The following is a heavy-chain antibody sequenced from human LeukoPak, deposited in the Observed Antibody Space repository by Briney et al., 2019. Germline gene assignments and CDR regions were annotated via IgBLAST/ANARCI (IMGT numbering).Heavy chain of an antibody. J-gene: IGHJ5*02. CDR1: GGSISSYD. V-gene: IGHV4-59*01. CDR3: AREAYDSSGYYYWFDP. Sequence: SETLSLTCTVSGGSISSYDRSWIRQPPGKGLEWIGYIYYSGSTNYNPSLKSRVTISVDTSKNQFSLKLSSVTAADTAVYYCAREAYDSSGYYYWFDPWGQGTLVTASS. D-gene: IGHD3-22*01. CDR2: IYYSGST.